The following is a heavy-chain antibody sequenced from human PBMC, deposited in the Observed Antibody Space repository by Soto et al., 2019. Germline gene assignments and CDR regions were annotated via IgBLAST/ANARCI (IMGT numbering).Heavy chain of an antibody. D-gene: IGHD1-20*01. Sequence: EVQLLESGGGLVQSGESLTLSCVASQFTFNIDAMTWVRQAPGKGLEWVSSMSGSGASMYYADSVKGRFTNSRDKSKKTLYLQMNSLRAENTAVYWCARDNWNGAYYGLDVWGQGTTVTVS. J-gene: IGHJ6*02. V-gene: IGHV3-23*01. CDR2: MSGSGASM. CDR1: QFTFNIDA. CDR3: ARDNWNGAYYGLDV.